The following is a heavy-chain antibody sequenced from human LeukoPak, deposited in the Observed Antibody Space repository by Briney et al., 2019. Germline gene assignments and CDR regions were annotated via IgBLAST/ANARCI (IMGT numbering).Heavy chain of an antibody. CDR3: ARARIHY. Sequence: PGGSLRLSCVGSGFTFSSYWMTWVRQAPGKGLEWVANIKDDGSEKYSVDSVKGRLPISRHNAKNLLYLQMRSHRAEDTAVYYRARARIHYWGQGPLVTVSS. J-gene: IGHJ4*02. CDR1: GFTFSSYW. V-gene: IGHV3-7*04. D-gene: IGHD1-14*01. CDR2: IKDDGSEK.